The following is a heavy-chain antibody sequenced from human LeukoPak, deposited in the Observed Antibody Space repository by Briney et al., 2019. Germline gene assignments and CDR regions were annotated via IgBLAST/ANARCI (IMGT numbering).Heavy chain of an antibody. CDR1: GLTVSSNY. V-gene: IGHV3-53*01. D-gene: IGHD3-10*01. CDR3: ARATYGSGSYPGY. Sequence: PGGSLRLSCAASGLTVSSNYMSWVRQAPGKGLEWVSVIYSGGSTYYADSVKGRFTISRDNSKNTLYLQMNSLRAEDTAVYYCARATYGSGSYPGYWGQGTLVTVSS. CDR2: IYSGGST. J-gene: IGHJ4*02.